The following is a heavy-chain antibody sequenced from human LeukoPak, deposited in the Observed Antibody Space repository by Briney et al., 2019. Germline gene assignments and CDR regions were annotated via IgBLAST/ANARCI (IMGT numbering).Heavy chain of an antibody. V-gene: IGHV3-30*18. J-gene: IGHJ6*02. CDR2: ISYDGSNK. D-gene: IGHD3-16*02. CDR3: AKASVYVYSGMDV. Sequence: PGRSLRLSCAASGFTFSNFGMHWVRQAPGQGLEWVAVISYDGSNKYYADSVKGRFTISRDNSKNTLYLQMNSLRAEDTAVYYCAKASVYVYSGMDVWGQGTTVTASS. CDR1: GFTFSNFG.